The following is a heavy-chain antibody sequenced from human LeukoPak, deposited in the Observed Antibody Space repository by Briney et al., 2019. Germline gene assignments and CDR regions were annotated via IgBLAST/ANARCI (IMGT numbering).Heavy chain of an antibody. J-gene: IGHJ6*03. Sequence: PGGSLRLSCAASGFTFSSCWMSWVRQAPGKGLEWVANIKQDGSEKYYVDSVKGRFTISRDNAKNSLYLQMNSLRAEDTAVYYCARCWNPLDYYYYYMDVWGKGTTVTVSS. CDR2: IKQDGSEK. V-gene: IGHV3-7*01. D-gene: IGHD1-1*01. CDR3: ARCWNPLDYYYYYMDV. CDR1: GFTFSSCW.